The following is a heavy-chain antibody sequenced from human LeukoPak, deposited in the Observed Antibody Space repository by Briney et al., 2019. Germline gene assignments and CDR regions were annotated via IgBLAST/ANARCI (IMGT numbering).Heavy chain of an antibody. D-gene: IGHD3-10*01. J-gene: IGHJ4*02. Sequence: GGSLRLSCAASGFTFSSYEINWVRQAPGKGLEWVSYISSSGSTIYYADSVKGRFTISRDNAKNSLYLQMNSLRAEDTAVYYCARDQVWYYYGSGRNHYFDYWGQGTLVTVSS. CDR2: ISSSGSTI. CDR1: GFTFSSYE. V-gene: IGHV3-48*03. CDR3: ARDQVWYYYGSGRNHYFDY.